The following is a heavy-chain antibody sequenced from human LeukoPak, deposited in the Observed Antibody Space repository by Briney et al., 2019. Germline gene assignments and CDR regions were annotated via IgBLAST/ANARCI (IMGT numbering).Heavy chain of an antibody. Sequence: GGSLRLSCSALGLTFSDHYMDWVRQAPGKGLEWVSAISGSGGSTYYADSVKGRFTISRDNSKNTLYLQMNSLRAEDTAVYYCAKVGDCSSTSCYLNWFDPWGQGTLVTVSS. V-gene: IGHV3-23*01. CDR3: AKVGDCSSTSCYLNWFDP. D-gene: IGHD2-2*01. J-gene: IGHJ5*02. CDR1: GLTFSDHY. CDR2: ISGSGGST.